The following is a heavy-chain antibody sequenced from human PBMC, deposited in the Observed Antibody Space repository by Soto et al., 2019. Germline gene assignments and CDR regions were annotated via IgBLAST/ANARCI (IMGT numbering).Heavy chain of an antibody. J-gene: IGHJ4*02. V-gene: IGHV1-24*01. D-gene: IGHD3-22*01. Sequence: ASVKVSCKVSGYTLTELSMHWVRQAPGKGLEWMGGFDPEDGETIYAQKFQGRVTMTEDTSTDTAYMELSSLRSEDTAVYYCARSMRRITMIVVAPFDYWGQGTLVTVSS. CDR1: GYTLTELS. CDR3: ARSMRRITMIVVAPFDY. CDR2: FDPEDGET.